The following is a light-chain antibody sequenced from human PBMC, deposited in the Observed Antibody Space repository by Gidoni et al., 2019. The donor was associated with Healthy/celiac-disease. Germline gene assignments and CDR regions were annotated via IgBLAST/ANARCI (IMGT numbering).Light chain of an antibody. Sequence: EIVITPSPATLSVSPGERATLSCRASQSVSSNLAWYQQKPGQAPRLLIYGASTRATGIPARFSGSGSGTEFTLTISSLQSEDFAVYYCQQYNNWPGTFGGGTKVEIK. J-gene: IGKJ4*01. V-gene: IGKV3-15*01. CDR1: QSVSSN. CDR3: QQYNNWPGT. CDR2: GAS.